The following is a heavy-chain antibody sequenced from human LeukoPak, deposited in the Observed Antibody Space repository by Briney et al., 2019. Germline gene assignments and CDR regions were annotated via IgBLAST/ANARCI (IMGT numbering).Heavy chain of an antibody. J-gene: IGHJ4*02. CDR1: GFTVSSNY. Sequence: GGSLRLSCAASGFTVSSNYMSWVRQAPGKGLEWVSVIYSGGSTYYADSVKGRFTISRDNSKNTLYLQMNSLRAEDTAVYYCAREHGYSSGWYVVRGQGTLVTVSS. CDR2: IYSGGST. D-gene: IGHD6-19*01. V-gene: IGHV3-53*01. CDR3: AREHGYSSGWYVV.